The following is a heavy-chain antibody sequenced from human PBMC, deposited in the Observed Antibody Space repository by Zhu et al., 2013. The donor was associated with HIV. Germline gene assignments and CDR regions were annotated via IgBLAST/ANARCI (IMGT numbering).Heavy chain of an antibody. CDR3: ARDRRAGYDLYHYYYYYGMDV. Sequence: QVQLVQSGAEVKKPGASVKVSCKASGYTFTGYYMHWVRQAPGQGLEWMGWINPNSGGTNYAQKFQGWVTMTRDTSISTAYMELSRLRSDDTAVYYCARDRRAGYDLYHYYYYYGMDVWGQGTTVTVSS. J-gene: IGHJ6*02. CDR1: GYTFTGYY. V-gene: IGHV1-2*04. D-gene: IGHD5-12*01. CDR2: INPNSGGT.